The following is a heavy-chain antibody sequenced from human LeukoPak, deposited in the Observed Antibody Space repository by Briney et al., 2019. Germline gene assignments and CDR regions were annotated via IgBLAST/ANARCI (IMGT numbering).Heavy chain of an antibody. D-gene: IGHD2-2*01. J-gene: IGHJ4*02. CDR3: ARDWGTTSCLDY. CDR2: LYSGGNT. V-gene: IGHV3-53*01. Sequence: GGSLRLSCAASGFSVSSNYMGWVRQAPGKGLEWVSVLYSGGNTHYADSVNGRFTISRDNSKNTLYLQMNSLRAEDTAVYYCARDWGTTSCLDYWGQGTLVTVSS. CDR1: GFSVSSNY.